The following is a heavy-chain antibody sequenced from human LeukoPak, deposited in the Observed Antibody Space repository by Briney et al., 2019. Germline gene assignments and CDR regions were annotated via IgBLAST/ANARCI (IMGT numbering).Heavy chain of an antibody. CDR2: ISDIGSI. Sequence: SETLSLTCTVSGGSISSYYWSWIRQPPGKGLEWIAYISDIGSINYNPSLKSRVSLSLDTSKNQFPLSLSSLTAADTAVYYCAKHTFARPFDYWGQGTLVTVSS. CDR1: GGSISSYY. CDR3: AKHTFARPFDY. V-gene: IGHV4-59*08. D-gene: IGHD6-6*01. J-gene: IGHJ4*02.